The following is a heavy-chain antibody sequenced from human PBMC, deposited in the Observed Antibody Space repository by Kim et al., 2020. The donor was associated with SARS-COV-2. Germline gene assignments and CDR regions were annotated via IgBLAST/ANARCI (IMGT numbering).Heavy chain of an antibody. CDR3: AARDSVQVPGGI. Sequence: YVDSVKGRLNMSRDNANNSLYLQMNSLRTEDTSIYYCAARDSVQVPGGIWGQGTRVSVSS. V-gene: IGHV3-48*03. J-gene: IGHJ4*02. D-gene: IGHD3-10*01.